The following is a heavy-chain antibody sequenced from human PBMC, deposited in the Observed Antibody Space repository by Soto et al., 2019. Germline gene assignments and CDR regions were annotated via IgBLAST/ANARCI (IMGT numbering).Heavy chain of an antibody. CDR2: IIPVLGTT. J-gene: IGHJ6*02. V-gene: IGHV1-69*01. D-gene: IGHD3-10*01. Sequence: QVQLVQSGSEVKKPGSSVKVSCKASGGTFTSSAMSWVRQAPGQGLEWMGGIIPVLGTTTYAETFQGRLTFTADDRSTVYMELSGLTSDDTAVYYCAREDYGSGLPGADYYGLDVWGQGTTVIVSS. CDR1: GGTFTSSA. CDR3: AREDYGSGLPGADYYGLDV.